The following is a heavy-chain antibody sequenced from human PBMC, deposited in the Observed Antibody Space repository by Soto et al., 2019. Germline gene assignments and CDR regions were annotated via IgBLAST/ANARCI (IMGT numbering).Heavy chain of an antibody. J-gene: IGHJ6*02. CDR2: MNPNSGNT. CDR1: GYTFTSYD. CDR3: ARDLTYYYGSGRLPYYYGMDV. D-gene: IGHD3-10*01. V-gene: IGHV1-8*01. Sequence: ASVKVSCMASGYTFTSYDINWVRQATGQGLEWMGWMNPNSGNTGYAQKFQGRVTMTRNTSISTAYMELSSLRSEDTDVYYCARDLTYYYGSGRLPYYYGMDVWGQGTTVTVSS.